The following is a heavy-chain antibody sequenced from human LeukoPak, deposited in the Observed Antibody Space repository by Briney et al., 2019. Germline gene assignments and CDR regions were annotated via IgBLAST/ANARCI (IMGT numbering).Heavy chain of an antibody. CDR1: GGSFSGYY. D-gene: IGHD3-22*01. CDR2: INHSGST. Sequence: SETLSLTCAVYGGSFSGYYWSWIRQPPGKGLEWIGEINHSGSTNYNPSLKSRVTISVDTSKNQFSLKLSSVTAADTAVYYCAIGVIQNDSSGNTPHFDYWGQGTLVTVSS. V-gene: IGHV4-34*01. J-gene: IGHJ4*02. CDR3: AIGVIQNDSSGNTPHFDY.